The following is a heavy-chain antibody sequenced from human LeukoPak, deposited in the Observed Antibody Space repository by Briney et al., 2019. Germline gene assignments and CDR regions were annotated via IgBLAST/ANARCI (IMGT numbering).Heavy chain of an antibody. CDR1: GFTFSSYA. J-gene: IGHJ3*01. D-gene: IGHD1-26*01. CDR2: ISYDGSNK. Sequence: PGGSLRLSCAASGFTFSSYAMHWVRQAPGKGLEWVAVISYDGSNKYYADSVKGRFTISRDNSKNTLYLQMNCLRAEDTAVYYCARSGSYYFDAFDVWGQGTMVTVSS. CDR3: ARSGSYYFDAFDV. V-gene: IGHV3-30-3*01.